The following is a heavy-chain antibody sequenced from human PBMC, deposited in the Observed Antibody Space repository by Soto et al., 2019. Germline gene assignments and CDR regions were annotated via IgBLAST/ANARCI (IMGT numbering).Heavy chain of an antibody. CDR2: ITGNSARI. CDR3: AKNGDFDYDAFDV. CDR1: DSTIRRYA. V-gene: IGHV3-23*01. D-gene: IGHD3-16*01. Sequence: PGWSLRLSCAASDSTIRRYAMSWVRQAPGKGLEWVSGITGNSARIYYADSVKGRFSISRDNSKNTLYLQMDTLRAEDTAVYYCAKNGDFDYDAFDVWGQGTVVTVSS. J-gene: IGHJ3*01.